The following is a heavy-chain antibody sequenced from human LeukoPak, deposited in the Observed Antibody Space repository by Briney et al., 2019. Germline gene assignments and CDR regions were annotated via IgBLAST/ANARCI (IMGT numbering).Heavy chain of an antibody. J-gene: IGHJ5*02. Sequence: ASVKVSCKASGYTFTSYAMNWVRQAPGQGLEWMGWISAYNGNTNYAQKLQGRVTMTTDTSTSTAYMELRSLRSEDTAVYYCARDSFTNDVIRGVIRWFDPWGKGSLVTVSS. CDR3: ARDSFTNDVIRGVIRWFDP. CDR1: GYTFTSYA. CDR2: ISAYNGNT. V-gene: IGHV1-18*01. D-gene: IGHD3-10*01.